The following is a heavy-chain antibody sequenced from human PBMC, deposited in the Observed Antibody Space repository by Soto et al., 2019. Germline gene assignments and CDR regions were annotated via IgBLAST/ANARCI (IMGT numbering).Heavy chain of an antibody. CDR2: ITQDGSDK. D-gene: IGHD6-13*01. CDR1: GFTFSNYW. V-gene: IGHV3-7*04. CDR3: ARVAAAGRGTDY. Sequence: EVQLVESGGGLVQPGGSLRLSCAASGFTFSNYWMYWVRQVPGKGLEWVATITQDGSDKYYVDSVKGRFTISRDNSKNSLYLQMNSLRAEDTAVYSCARVAAAGRGTDYWGQGTLVTVSS. J-gene: IGHJ4*02.